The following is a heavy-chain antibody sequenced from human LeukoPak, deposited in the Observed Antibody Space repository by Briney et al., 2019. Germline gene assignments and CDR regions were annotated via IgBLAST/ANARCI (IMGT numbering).Heavy chain of an antibody. CDR1: GGSISIYY. D-gene: IGHD3-10*01. V-gene: IGHV4-4*07. J-gene: IGHJ6*03. CDR3: ARETSGTYYNPLGYMDV. CDR2: IFTSRIT. Sequence: PSETLSLTRTVSGGSISIYYWNWIRQPAGKGLVWIGRIFTSRITNYNPSLKSRVTMSVDTSKNQFSLNLSSVIAADTAIYYCARETSGTYYNPLGYMDVWGKGTTVTVSS.